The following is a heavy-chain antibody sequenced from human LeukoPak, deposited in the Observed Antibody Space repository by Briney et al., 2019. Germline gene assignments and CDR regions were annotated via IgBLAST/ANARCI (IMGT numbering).Heavy chain of an antibody. CDR2: IYYSGST. Sequence: PSETLSLTCTVSGGSISSSSYYWGWIRQPPGKGLEWIGSIYYSGSTYYNPSLKSRVTISVDTSKNQFSLKLSSVTAADTAVYYCARGPSIQLWSDPYYYYDMDVWGQGTTVTVSS. V-gene: IGHV4-39*07. J-gene: IGHJ6*02. D-gene: IGHD5-18*01. CDR3: ARGPSIQLWSDPYYYYDMDV. CDR1: GGSISSSSYY.